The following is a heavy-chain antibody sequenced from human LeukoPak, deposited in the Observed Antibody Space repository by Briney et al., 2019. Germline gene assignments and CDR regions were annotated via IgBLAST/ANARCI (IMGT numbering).Heavy chain of an antibody. CDR1: GGSISSYY. J-gene: IGHJ3*02. CDR2: IYYSGST. V-gene: IGHV4-59*01. CDR3: ARDGRPYYDILTGYQGHDAFDI. Sequence: SETLSLTRTVSGGSISSYYWSWIRQPPGKGLEWIGYIYYSGSTNYNPSLKSRVTISVDTSKNQFSLKLSSVTAADTAVYYCARDGRPYYDILTGYQGHDAFDIWGQGTMVTVSS. D-gene: IGHD3-9*01.